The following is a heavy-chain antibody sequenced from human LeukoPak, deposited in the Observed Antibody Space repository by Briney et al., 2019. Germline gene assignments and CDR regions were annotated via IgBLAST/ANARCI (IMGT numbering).Heavy chain of an antibody. Sequence: ASVKVSCKASGYTFTGYYMHWVRQAPGQGLEWMGWINPNSGGTNYAQKFQGRVTMTSDTSISTAYMELSRLRSDDTAVYYCAMLLEMATINDYWGQGTLVTVSS. D-gene: IGHD5-24*01. J-gene: IGHJ4*02. V-gene: IGHV1-2*02. CDR3: AMLLEMATINDY. CDR1: GYTFTGYY. CDR2: INPNSGGT.